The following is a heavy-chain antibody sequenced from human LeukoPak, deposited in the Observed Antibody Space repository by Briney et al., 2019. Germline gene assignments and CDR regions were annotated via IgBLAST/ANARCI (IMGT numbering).Heavy chain of an antibody. D-gene: IGHD3-22*01. CDR3: ARGGYYDSSGYYY. V-gene: IGHV4-34*01. J-gene: IGHJ4*02. CDR2: INHSGST. Sequence: SETLSLTCAVYGESFSGYYWSWIRQPPGKGLEWIGEINHSGSTYYDPSLKSRVTISVDRSKNQFSLKLSSVTAADTAVYYCARGGYYDSSGYYYWGQGTLVTVSS. CDR1: GESFSGYY.